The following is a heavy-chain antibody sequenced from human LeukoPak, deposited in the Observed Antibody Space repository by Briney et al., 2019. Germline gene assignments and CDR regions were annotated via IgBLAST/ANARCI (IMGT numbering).Heavy chain of an antibody. CDR3: AKDPWGYCSGGSCFFFDY. D-gene: IGHD2-15*01. CDR1: GFTFSSYG. CDR2: ISYDGSNK. V-gene: IGHV3-30*18. Sequence: PGGSLRLSCAASGFTFSSYGMHWVRQAPGKGLEWVAVISYDGSNKYCADSVKGRFTISRDNSKNTLYLQMNSLRAEDTAVYYCAKDPWGYCSGGSCFFFDYWGQGTLVTVSS. J-gene: IGHJ4*02.